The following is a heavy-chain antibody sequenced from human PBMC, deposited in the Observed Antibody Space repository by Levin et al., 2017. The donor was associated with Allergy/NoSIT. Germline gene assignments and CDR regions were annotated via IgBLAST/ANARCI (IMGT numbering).Heavy chain of an antibody. CDR2: MNPNSGNT. CDR3: ARGGPGIAAAVLRAYYYYYMDV. CDR1: GYTFTSYD. J-gene: IGHJ6*03. Sequence: EASVKVSCKASGYTFTSYDINWVRQATGQGLEWMGWMNPNSGNTGYAQKFQGRVTMTRNTSISTAYMELSSLRSEDTAVYYCARGGPGIAAAVLRAYYYYYMDVWGKGTTVTVSS. V-gene: IGHV1-8*01. D-gene: IGHD6-13*01.